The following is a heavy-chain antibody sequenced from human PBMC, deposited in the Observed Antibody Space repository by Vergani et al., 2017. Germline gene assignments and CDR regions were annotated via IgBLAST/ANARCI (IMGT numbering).Heavy chain of an antibody. D-gene: IGHD2-21*01. CDR2: VYQSGNT. CDR1: TNSISSRSHY. V-gene: IGHV4-39*01. Sequence: QLQLQESGPGLVRPAETLSLTCTVSTNSISSRSHYWGWIRQSPGRGLEWIGSVYQSGNTFYNPSFKSRVTLSLDTSKKQISLHLTSVTAADTAVYYCARHISVVRPSSMTAFDYWGQGTLVTVSS. CDR3: ARHISVVRPSSMTAFDY. J-gene: IGHJ4*02.